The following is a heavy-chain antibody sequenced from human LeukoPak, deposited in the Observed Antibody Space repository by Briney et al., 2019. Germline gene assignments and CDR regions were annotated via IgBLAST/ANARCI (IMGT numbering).Heavy chain of an antibody. CDR3: ARGTAYYDILTGYADSDY. J-gene: IGHJ4*02. CDR2: IWYDGSNK. V-gene: IGHV3-33*01. CDR1: GFTFSSYG. Sequence: PGGSLRLSCAASGFTFSSYGMHWVRQAPGKGLEWVAVIWYDGSNKYYADSVKGRFTISRDNSKNTLYLQMNSLRAEDTAVYYCARGTAYYDILTGYADSDYWGQGTLVTVSS. D-gene: IGHD3-9*01.